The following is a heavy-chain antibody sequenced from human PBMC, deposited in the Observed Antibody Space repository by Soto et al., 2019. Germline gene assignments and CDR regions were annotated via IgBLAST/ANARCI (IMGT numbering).Heavy chain of an antibody. V-gene: IGHV1-69*13. CDR3: AREEDYGDYAPESWGMDV. CDR1: GGTFSSYA. D-gene: IGHD4-17*01. CDR2: IIPIFGTA. J-gene: IGHJ6*02. Sequence: GASVKVSCKASGGTFSSYAISWVRQAPGQGLEWMGGIIPIFGTANHAQKFQGRATITADESTSTAYMELSSLRSEDTAVYYCAREEDYGDYAPESWGMDVWGQGTTVTVSS.